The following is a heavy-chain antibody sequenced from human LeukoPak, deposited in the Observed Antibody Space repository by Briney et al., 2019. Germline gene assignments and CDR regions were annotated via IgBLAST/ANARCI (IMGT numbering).Heavy chain of an antibody. D-gene: IGHD6-13*01. CDR2: IWYDGSNK. CDR1: GFTFSSYG. Sequence: GRSLRLSCAASGFTFSSYGMHWVRQAPGKGLEWVAVIWYDGSNKYYADSVKGRFTISRDNSKNTLYLQMNSLRAEDTAVYYCARSGIAAAGKELGYWGQGTLVTVSS. V-gene: IGHV3-33*01. J-gene: IGHJ4*02. CDR3: ARSGIAAAGKELGY.